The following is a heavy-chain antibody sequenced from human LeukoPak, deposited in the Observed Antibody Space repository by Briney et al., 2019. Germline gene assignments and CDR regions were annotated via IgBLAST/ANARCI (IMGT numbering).Heavy chain of an antibody. Sequence: PGGSLRLSCVASGFIFSDFWMNWVRLVPGKGLEWVANINEDGSVQDYVGSVRGRFTISRDNAKNSLYLHMNSVRVEDTAVYYCATRESSMARSHWGQRTLVTISS. CDR2: INEDGSVQ. CDR1: GFIFSDFW. J-gene: IGHJ4*02. CDR3: ATRESSMARSH. D-gene: IGHD3-10*01. V-gene: IGHV3-7*01.